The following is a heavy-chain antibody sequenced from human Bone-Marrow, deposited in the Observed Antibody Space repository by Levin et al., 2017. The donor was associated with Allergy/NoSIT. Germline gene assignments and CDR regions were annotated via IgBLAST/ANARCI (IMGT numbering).Heavy chain of an antibody. CDR2: LNPDSGAT. CDR3: ARANWETLGAFDI. D-gene: IGHD7-27*01. CDR1: KLTFDNHG. J-gene: IGHJ3*02. V-gene: IGHV1-2*02. Sequence: GESLKISCVGAKLTFDNHGIHWVRQAPGQGLEWMGWLNPDSGATKYAQKFQGRVTMTRDTSIRTAFMNLSNLRSDDTALYYCARANWETLGAFDIWGQGTMVTVSS.